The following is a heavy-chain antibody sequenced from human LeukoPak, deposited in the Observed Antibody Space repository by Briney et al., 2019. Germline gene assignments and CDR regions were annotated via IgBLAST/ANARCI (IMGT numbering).Heavy chain of an antibody. V-gene: IGHV1-18*04. Sequence: ASVKVSCKASGYTFTSYYMHWVRQAPGQGLEWMGWISAYNGNTNYAQKLQGRVTMTTDTSTSTAYMELGRLRSDDTAVYYCARDLRLRYSGYGPHGYWGQGTLVTVSS. CDR1: GYTFTSYY. J-gene: IGHJ4*02. D-gene: IGHD5-12*01. CDR2: ISAYNGNT. CDR3: ARDLRLRYSGYGPHGY.